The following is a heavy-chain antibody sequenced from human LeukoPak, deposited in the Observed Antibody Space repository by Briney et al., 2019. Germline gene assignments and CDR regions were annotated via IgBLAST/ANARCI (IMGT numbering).Heavy chain of an antibody. CDR2: INPNSGGT. J-gene: IGHJ5*02. CDR1: GYTFTSYA. D-gene: IGHD3-10*01. V-gene: IGHV1-2*02. CDR3: ARESEITMVRGVNCFDP. Sequence: ASVKVSCKASGYTFTSYAMNWVRQAPGQGLEWMGWINPNSGGTNYAQKFQGRVTMTRDTSISTAYMELSRLRSDDTAVYYCARESEITMVRGVNCFDPWGQGTLVTVSS.